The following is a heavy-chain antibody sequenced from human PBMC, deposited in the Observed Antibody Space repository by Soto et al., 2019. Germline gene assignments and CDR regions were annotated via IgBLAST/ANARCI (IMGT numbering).Heavy chain of an antibody. J-gene: IGHJ6*02. CDR3: SRDGYTILGVVPDV. Sequence: QVQLVQSGAEVKKPGSSVKVSCKASGGTFSSYAISWVRQAPGQGLERMGGIIPLFGTANYAQKFQRRVTITADKSTRTADMELSSLRSYDTTVYYCSRDGYTILGVVPDVWGQGTTVTVSS. CDR1: GGTFSSYA. D-gene: IGHD3-3*01. V-gene: IGHV1-69*06. CDR2: IIPLFGTA.